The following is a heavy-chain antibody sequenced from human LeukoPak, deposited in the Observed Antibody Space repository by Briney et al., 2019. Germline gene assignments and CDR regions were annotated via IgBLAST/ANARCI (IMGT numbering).Heavy chain of an antibody. J-gene: IGHJ4*02. CDR1: GFTFTSSA. CDR3: AADSSGNGFDY. D-gene: IGHD3-22*01. Sequence: GASVKVSCKASGFTFTSSAMQWVRQARGQRLEWIGWIVVGSGNTNYAQKFQERVTVTRDMSTSTAYMELSSLRSEDAAVYYCAADSSGNGFDYWGQGTLVTVSS. CDR2: IVVGSGNT. V-gene: IGHV1-58*02.